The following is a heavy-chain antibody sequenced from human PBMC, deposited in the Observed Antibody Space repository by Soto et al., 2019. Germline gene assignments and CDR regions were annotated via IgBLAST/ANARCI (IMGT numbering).Heavy chain of an antibody. V-gene: IGHV1-69*13. J-gene: IGHJ4*02. CDR3: ARRKERSGPYHLDL. D-gene: IGHD2-2*01. CDR2: IIPIFGTA. CDR1: GGTFSSYA. Sequence: SVKVSCKASGGTFSSYAISWVLQAPGQGLEWMGGIIPIFGTANYAQKFQGRVTITADESTSTAYMELSSLRSEDTAVYFCARRKERSGPYHLDLWGKGTHVTVSS.